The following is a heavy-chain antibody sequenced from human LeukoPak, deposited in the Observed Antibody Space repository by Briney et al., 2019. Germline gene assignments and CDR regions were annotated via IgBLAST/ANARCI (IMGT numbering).Heavy chain of an antibody. V-gene: IGHV3-21*04. CDR1: GFTFSSYS. CDR2: ISRNSIYI. D-gene: IGHD2-15*01. J-gene: IGHJ5*02. Sequence: GGSLRLSCAASGFTFSSYSMNWVRQAPGKGLEWVSSISRNSIYIYYADSVKGRFTISRDNAKNLLYLRMNSLRAEDTGLYYCAKGDGINHYHWFDPWGQGTLVTVSS. CDR3: AKGDGINHYHWFDP.